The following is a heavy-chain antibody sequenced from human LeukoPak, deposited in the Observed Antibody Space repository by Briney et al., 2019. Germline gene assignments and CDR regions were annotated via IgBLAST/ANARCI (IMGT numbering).Heavy chain of an antibody. D-gene: IGHD6-13*01. V-gene: IGHV4-4*08. Sequence: SETLSLTCTVSGGSINNYYWSWIRQPPGKGLEWIAYIYETGHTGYNPSFKRRVTISVDPSKNQFSLKMSSVTAADTAMYYCARLYSSSLRGGFDPWGQGTLVTVSS. CDR3: ARLYSSSLRGGFDP. CDR1: GGSINNYY. J-gene: IGHJ5*02. CDR2: IYETGHT.